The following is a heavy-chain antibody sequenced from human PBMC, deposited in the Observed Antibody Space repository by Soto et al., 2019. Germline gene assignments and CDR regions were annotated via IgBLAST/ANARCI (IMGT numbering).Heavy chain of an antibody. J-gene: IGHJ4*02. Sequence: SQTLSLTCAISGDSVSSRSAAWNWIRQSPLRGLEWLGRTYYRSKWYNEYAVSVKSRITINPDTSKNQFSLQLNSVTPEDTAMYFCARTQSVFDYWGQGTQVTVSS. V-gene: IGHV6-1*01. CDR1: GDSVSSRSAA. CDR3: ARTQSVFDY. CDR2: TYYRSKWYN.